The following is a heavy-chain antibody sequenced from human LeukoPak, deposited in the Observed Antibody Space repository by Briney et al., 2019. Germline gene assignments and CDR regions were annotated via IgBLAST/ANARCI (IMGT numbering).Heavy chain of an antibody. V-gene: IGHV6-1*01. CDR1: GDSVSSNSAA. J-gene: IGHJ4*02. Sequence: SQTLSLTCAISGDSVSSNSAAWNWITQSPSRGLEWLGRTYYRYKWYKDYAVSVKSRITNNPDTSKNQFSLQLNSVTPEGTAVYYCARFTVGWSIFDYWGQGTLVTVSS. CDR2: TYYRYKWYK. CDR3: ARFTVGWSIFDY. D-gene: IGHD6-19*01.